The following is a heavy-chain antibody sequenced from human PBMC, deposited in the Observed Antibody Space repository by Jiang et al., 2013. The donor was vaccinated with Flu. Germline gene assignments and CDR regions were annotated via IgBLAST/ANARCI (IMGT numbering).Heavy chain of an antibody. CDR1: GGSISSYY. CDR3: ARLKSGYDLTFDY. V-gene: IGHV4-59*08. Sequence: GSGLVKPSETLSLTCTVSGGSISSYYWSWIRQPPGKGLEWIGYIYYSGSTNYNPSLKSRVTISVDTSKNQFSLKLSSVTAADTAVYYCARLKSGYDLTFDYWGRGNPWSPSPQ. J-gene: IGHJ4*02. D-gene: IGHD5-12*01. CDR2: IYYSGST.